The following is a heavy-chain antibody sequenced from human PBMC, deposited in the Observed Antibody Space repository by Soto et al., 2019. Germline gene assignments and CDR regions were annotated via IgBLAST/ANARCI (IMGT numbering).Heavy chain of an antibody. D-gene: IGHD6-19*01. Sequence: EVQLVESGGGLVQPGGSLRLSCAASGLIFSDYHMDWVRQAPGKGLEWVGRIRRKANSYTTEYAASVKGRFTISRDDSKTSLYLQMNSLKSEYTAVYYCAMLGGWSGGSSGMDVWGQGTTVTVSS. CDR2: IRRKANSYTT. CDR3: AMLGGWSGGSSGMDV. J-gene: IGHJ6*02. CDR1: GLIFSDYH. V-gene: IGHV3-72*01.